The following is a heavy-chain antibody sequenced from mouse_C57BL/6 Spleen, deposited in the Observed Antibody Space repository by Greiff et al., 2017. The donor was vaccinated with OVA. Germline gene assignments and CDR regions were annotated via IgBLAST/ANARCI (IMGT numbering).Heavy chain of an antibody. CDR2: LNPSNGGT. D-gene: IGHD2-4*01. Sequence: VQLQQSGTELVKPGASVKLSCKASGYTFTSYWMHWVKQRPGQGLEWIGNLNPSNGGTNYNEKFKSKATLTVYKSPSSDYVQLSSLTSEDSAVYYCARDERLRQTAWFAYWGQGTLVTVSA. CDR1: GYTFTSYW. CDR3: ARDERLRQTAWFAY. J-gene: IGHJ3*01. V-gene: IGHV1-53*01.